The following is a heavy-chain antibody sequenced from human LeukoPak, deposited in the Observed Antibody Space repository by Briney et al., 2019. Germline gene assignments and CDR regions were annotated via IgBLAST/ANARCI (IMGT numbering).Heavy chain of an antibody. Sequence: PSETLSLTCGVSGYSISSGYYWSWIRQPPGKGLEWIGTIHHSGSTYYNPSLKSRVTVLVDTSKNQFSLKVNSVTAADTAVYFCARHLSGNGFDYWGLGALVTVSS. V-gene: IGHV4-38-2*01. J-gene: IGHJ4*02. CDR1: GYSISSGYY. CDR3: ARHLSGNGFDY. D-gene: IGHD6-25*01. CDR2: IHHSGST.